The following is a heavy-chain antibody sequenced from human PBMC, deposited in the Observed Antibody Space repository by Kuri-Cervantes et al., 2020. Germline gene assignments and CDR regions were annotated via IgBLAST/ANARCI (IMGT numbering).Heavy chain of an antibody. CDR2: INAGNGNT. CDR1: GYTFTSYA. CDR3: ARSVAAAFRLTNGMDV. Sequence: ASVKLSCKASGYTFTSYAMHWVRQAPGQRLEWMGWINAGNGNTKYSQKFQGRVTITRDTSASTAYMELSSLRSEDTAVYYCARSVAAAFRLTNGMDVWGQGTTVTVSS. V-gene: IGHV1-3*01. D-gene: IGHD6-13*01. J-gene: IGHJ6*02.